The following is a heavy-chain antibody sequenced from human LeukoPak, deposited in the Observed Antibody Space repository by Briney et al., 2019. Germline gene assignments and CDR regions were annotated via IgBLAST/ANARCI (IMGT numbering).Heavy chain of an antibody. CDR3: AKKDRYSSGRAEYFQH. CDR1: GFTFSRYW. J-gene: IGHJ1*01. D-gene: IGHD6-19*01. V-gene: IGHV3-74*01. CDR2: SNSDGSST. Sequence: GGSLRLSCVASGFTFSRYWMHWVRQAPGKGLVWVSRSNSDGSSTNYADSVKGRFTISRDNAKNTLYLQMNSLRADDTAVYYCAKKDRYSSGRAEYFQHWGQGTLVTVSS.